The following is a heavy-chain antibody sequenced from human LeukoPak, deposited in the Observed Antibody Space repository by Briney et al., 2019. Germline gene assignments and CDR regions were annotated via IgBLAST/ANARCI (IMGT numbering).Heavy chain of an antibody. J-gene: IGHJ6*03. D-gene: IGHD6-19*01. CDR3: ATYNPRYSSGWLHYYYMEV. CDR2: IIPIFGTA. CDR1: GGTFSSYA. Sequence: SVKVSCKASGGTFSSYAISWVRQAPGQGLEWMGGIIPIFGTANYAQKFQGRVTITADKSTSTAYMELSSLRSEDTAVYYCATYNPRYSSGWLHYYYMEVWGKGTTVTVSS. V-gene: IGHV1-69*06.